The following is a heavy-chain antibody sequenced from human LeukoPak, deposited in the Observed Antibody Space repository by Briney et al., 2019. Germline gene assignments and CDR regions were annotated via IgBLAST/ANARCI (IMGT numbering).Heavy chain of an antibody. Sequence: GGSLRLSCAASGFTFSSYGMHWVRQAPGKGLEWVAFIRYDGSNKYYADSVKGRFTISRDNSKNTLYLQMNSLRAEDTAVYYCAKVKERCSSTSCYPRYYYYMDVWGKGTTVTISS. CDR2: IRYDGSNK. V-gene: IGHV3-30*02. CDR3: AKVKERCSSTSCYPRYYYYMDV. CDR1: GFTFSSYG. D-gene: IGHD2-2*01. J-gene: IGHJ6*03.